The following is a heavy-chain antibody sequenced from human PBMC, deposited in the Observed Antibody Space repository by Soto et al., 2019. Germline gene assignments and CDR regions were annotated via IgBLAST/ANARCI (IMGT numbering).Heavy chain of an antibody. CDR2: IYYSGST. CDR3: ARDSNLGVGAGAFDI. V-gene: IGHV4-61*01. CDR1: GGSVSSGSYY. D-gene: IGHD1-26*01. Sequence: QVQLQESGPGLVKPSETLSLTCTVSGGSVSSGSYYWSWIRQPPGKGLEWIGYIYYSGSTNYNPSLKSRVTISVDTSKNQFSLKLSSVTAADTAVYYCARDSNLGVGAGAFDIWGQGTMVTVSS. J-gene: IGHJ3*02.